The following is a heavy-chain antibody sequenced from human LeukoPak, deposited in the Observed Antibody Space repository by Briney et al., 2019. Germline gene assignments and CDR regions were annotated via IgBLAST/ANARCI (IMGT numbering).Heavy chain of an antibody. Sequence: SETLSLTCAVSGGSLSSSNWWSWVRPPPGKGLEWIGEIYHSGSTNYNPSLKSRVTISVDKSKNQFSLKLSSVTAADTAVYYCARDGDYDESAYYYYYMDVWGKGTTVTVSS. J-gene: IGHJ6*03. V-gene: IGHV4-4*02. D-gene: IGHD4-17*01. CDR2: IYHSGST. CDR1: GGSLSSSNW. CDR3: ARDGDYDESAYYYYYMDV.